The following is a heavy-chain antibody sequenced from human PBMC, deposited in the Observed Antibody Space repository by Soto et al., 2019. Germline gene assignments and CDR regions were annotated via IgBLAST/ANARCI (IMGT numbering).Heavy chain of an antibody. J-gene: IGHJ4*02. V-gene: IGHV4-34*01. D-gene: IGHD1-26*01. Sequence: SETKSLTSSVADGNCSGYGGTWIRQKPGKGLQWIGQINHSGSSIYNPSLKNRVTISTMSNNKFSLELSSVTAADTAVYYCTRGLFSGSSYSGSWYYFDSWGQGTMVTAPQ. CDR3: TRGLFSGSSYSGSWYYFDS. CDR1: DGNCSGYG. CDR2: INHSGSS.